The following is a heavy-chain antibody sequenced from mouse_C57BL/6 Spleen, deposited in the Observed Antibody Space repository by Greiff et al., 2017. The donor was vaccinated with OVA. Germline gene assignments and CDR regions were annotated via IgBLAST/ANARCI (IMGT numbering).Heavy chain of an antibody. J-gene: IGHJ4*01. D-gene: IGHD1-1*01. CDR3: ARCYGSSRYYAMDY. Sequence: QVQLKQPGAELVRPGPSVKLSCKASGYTFTSYWMHWVKQRPGQGLEWIGVIDPSDSYTNYNQKFKGKATLTVDTSSSTAYMQLSSLTSEDSAVYYCARCYGSSRYYAMDYWGQGTSVTVSS. CDR1: GYTFTSYW. CDR2: IDPSDSYT. V-gene: IGHV1-59*01.